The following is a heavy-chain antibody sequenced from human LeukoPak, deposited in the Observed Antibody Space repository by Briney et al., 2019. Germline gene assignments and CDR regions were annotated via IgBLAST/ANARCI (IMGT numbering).Heavy chain of an antibody. D-gene: IGHD5/OR15-5a*01. CDR1: GGSISTYY. J-gene: IGHJ3*02. CDR3: ARHDFGVYDFSAFDI. CDR2: IYYGGTT. Sequence: SETLSLTCTVSGGSISTYYWSWIRQPPGKGLEWIGYIYYGGTTHYNPSLKNRVSVSVDTSKNQFSLDLRSVTAADTALYYCARHDFGVYDFSAFDIWGQGTLIRVSS. V-gene: IGHV4-59*08.